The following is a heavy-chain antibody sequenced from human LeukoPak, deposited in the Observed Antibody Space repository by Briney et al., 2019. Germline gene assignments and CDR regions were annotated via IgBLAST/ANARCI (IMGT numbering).Heavy chain of an antibody. D-gene: IGHD2-2*01. Sequence: NPSETLSLTCNVSGGSISSETYYWGWIRQPPGKGLEWIGSIHYSGSTYDNAALQSRLSMSVDTSKSQFSLRLSSVTAADTAVYYCARHDCSSTNCRCFDYWGQGTPVTVSS. CDR3: ARHDCSSTNCRCFDY. CDR2: IHYSGST. J-gene: IGHJ4*02. CDR1: GGSISSETYY. V-gene: IGHV4-39*01.